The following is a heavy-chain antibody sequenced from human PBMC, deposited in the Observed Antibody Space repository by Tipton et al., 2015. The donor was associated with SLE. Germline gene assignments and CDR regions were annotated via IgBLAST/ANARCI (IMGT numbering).Heavy chain of an antibody. D-gene: IGHD6-13*01. Sequence: TLSLTCTVSGGSISSSSYYWGWIRQPPGKGLGGIGHIYYSGSTDYNPPLKSRVTISADTSKNHFSLKLSPVTAADTPVYYCARYSSMWPPYGLGVWGQGTTVTVSS. CDR2: IYYSGST. V-gene: IGHV4-61*05. CDR1: GGSISSSSYY. CDR3: ARYSSMWPPYGLGV. J-gene: IGHJ6*02.